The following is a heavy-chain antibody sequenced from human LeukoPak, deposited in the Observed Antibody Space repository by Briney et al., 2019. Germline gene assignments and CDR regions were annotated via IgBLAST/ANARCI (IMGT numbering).Heavy chain of an antibody. V-gene: IGHV4-4*07. J-gene: IGHJ3*02. Sequence: PSETLSLTRTVSGGSISSYYWSWIRPPAGKGLEWIGCIYTSGSTNYNPSLKSRVTIAVDTSKNQFSLKLTSVTAADTAVYYCARYMPTGGDEFWSPGDAFDIWGQGTMVTVSA. CDR2: IYTSGST. D-gene: IGHD3-3*01. CDR1: GGSISSYY. CDR3: ARYMPTGGDEFWSPGDAFDI.